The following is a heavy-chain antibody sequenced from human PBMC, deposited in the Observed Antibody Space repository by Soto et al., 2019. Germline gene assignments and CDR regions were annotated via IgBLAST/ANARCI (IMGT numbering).Heavy chain of an antibody. CDR3: ARDQVPGLDAFDI. CDR2: ISRSAGNT. V-gene: IGHV3-21*01. J-gene: IGHJ3*02. CDR1: GFTFSSYS. Sequence: PGGSLRLSCAASGFTFSSYSMNWVRQAPGKGLEWVSSISRSAGNTYYADSVKGRFTISRDNAKNSMCLQMNSLRAEDTAVYYCARDQVPGLDAFDIWGQGTMVTVSS.